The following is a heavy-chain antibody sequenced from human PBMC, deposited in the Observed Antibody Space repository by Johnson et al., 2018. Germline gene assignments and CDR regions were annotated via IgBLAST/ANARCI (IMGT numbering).Heavy chain of an antibody. CDR3: ANWAGDYSYLDV. CDR1: GFTFSTYG. V-gene: IGHV3-30*18. CDR2: ISYDGSNK. D-gene: IGHD3-16*01. Sequence: QVQLVESGGGVVQPGRSLRLSCAASGFTFSTYGMHWVRQAPGKGLEWVAVISYDGSNKYYADSVKGRFTISRDNSKNARYLQMNILRDEDTAVYSCANWAGDYSYLDVSGQRTTVTVSS. J-gene: IGHJ6*03.